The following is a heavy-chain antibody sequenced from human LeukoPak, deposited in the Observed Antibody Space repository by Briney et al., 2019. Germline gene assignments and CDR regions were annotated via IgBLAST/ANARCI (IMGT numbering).Heavy chain of an antibody. D-gene: IGHD3-3*01. CDR1: GFTFNNYG. J-gene: IGHJ4*02. CDR3: TRSESGTYKGGFDF. CDR2: IKQDGSER. Sequence: GGSLRLSCAASGFTFNNYGMHWVRQAPGKGLEWVANIKQDGSERYYLDSVKGRFTISRDNAKNSLYLQMNSLKTEDTAVYYCTRSESGTYKGGFDFWGQGTLVTVSS. V-gene: IGHV3-7*03.